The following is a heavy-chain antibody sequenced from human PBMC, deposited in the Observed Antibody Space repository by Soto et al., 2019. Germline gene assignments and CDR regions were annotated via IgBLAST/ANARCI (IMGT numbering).Heavy chain of an antibody. CDR3: ASRYTAMVYGYYYYYGMDV. V-gene: IGHV1-69*01. CDR2: IIPIFGTA. J-gene: IGHJ6*02. CDR1: GGTFSSYA. Sequence: QVQLVQSGAEVKQPGSSVTVSCKASGGTFSSYAISWLRQAPGQGLEGMGGIIPIFGTANYAQKFQGRVTITADESTSTAYMKLIRLRSEDTAVYYCASRYTAMVYGYYYYYGMDVWGQGTTVTVSS. D-gene: IGHD5-18*01.